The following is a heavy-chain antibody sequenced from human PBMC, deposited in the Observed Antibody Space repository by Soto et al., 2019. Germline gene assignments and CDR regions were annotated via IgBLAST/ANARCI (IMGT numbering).Heavy chain of an antibody. CDR3: AVTMVRGVITSYYYYGMDV. D-gene: IGHD3-10*01. Sequence: PGGSLRLSCAASGFTFSSYEMNWVRQAPGKGLEWVSYISSSGSTIYYADSVKGRFTISRDNAKNSLYLQMNSLRAEDTAVYYCAVTMVRGVITSYYYYGMDVWGQGTTVTVSS. J-gene: IGHJ6*02. CDR1: GFTFSSYE. V-gene: IGHV3-48*03. CDR2: ISSSGSTI.